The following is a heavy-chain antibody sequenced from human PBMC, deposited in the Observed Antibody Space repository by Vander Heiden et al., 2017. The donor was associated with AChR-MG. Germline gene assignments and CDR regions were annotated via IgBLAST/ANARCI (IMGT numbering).Heavy chain of an antibody. V-gene: IGHV4-34*01. D-gene: IGHD5-12*01. CDR2: INHSGST. Sequence: QVQLQQWGAGLLKPSETLSPTCPVYGGSFSGYYWGWIRQPPGKGLEWIEEINHSGSTNYNPSLKSRVTISVDTSKNQFSLKLSSVTAADTAVYYCASRDGYNYIGRYFDYWGQGTLVTVSS. J-gene: IGHJ4*02. CDR3: ASRDGYNYIGRYFDY. CDR1: GGSFSGYY.